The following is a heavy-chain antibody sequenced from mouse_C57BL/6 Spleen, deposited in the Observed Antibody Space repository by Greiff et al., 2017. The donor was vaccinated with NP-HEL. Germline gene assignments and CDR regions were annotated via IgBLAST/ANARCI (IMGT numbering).Heavy chain of an antibody. CDR2: IYPGSGST. V-gene: IGHV1-55*01. D-gene: IGHD1-1*01. J-gene: IGHJ1*03. CDR3: ARSTLYYGSSYWYFDF. CDR1: GYTFTSYW. Sequence: QVQLQQPGAELVKPGASVKMSCKASGYTFTSYWITWVKQRPGQGLEWIGDIYPGSGSTNYNEKFKSKATLTVDTSSSTAYMQLSSLTAEDAAVYYCARSTLYYGSSYWYFDFWGTGTTVTVSS.